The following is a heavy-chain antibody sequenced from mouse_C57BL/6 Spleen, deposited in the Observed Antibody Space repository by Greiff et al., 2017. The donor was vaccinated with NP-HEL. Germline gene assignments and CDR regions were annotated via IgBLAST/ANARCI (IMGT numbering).Heavy chain of an antibody. V-gene: IGHV3-6*01. CDR3: AREGNYGSSGFAY. CDR1: GYSITSGYY. J-gene: IGHJ3*01. Sequence: EVQLQESGPGLVKPSQSLSLTCSVTGYSITSGYYWNWIRQFPGNKLEWMGYISYDGSNNYNPSLKNRISITRDTSKNQFFLKLNSVTTEDTATYYCAREGNYGSSGFAYWGQGTLVTVSA. D-gene: IGHD1-1*01. CDR2: ISYDGSN.